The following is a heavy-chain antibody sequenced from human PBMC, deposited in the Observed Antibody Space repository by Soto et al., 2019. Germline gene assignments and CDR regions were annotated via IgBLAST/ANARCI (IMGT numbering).Heavy chain of an antibody. CDR2: IKSKSDGGTT. Sequence: GGSLRLSCAASRFTTSGHAMNWVRQAPGKGLEWVGRIKSKSDGGTTDYAAPVKGRFTISRDDSKDTLYLQVNGLKIEDTGLYFCSTNKRSSWSLDLWGQGTTVTVSS. D-gene: IGHD1-26*01. J-gene: IGHJ6*02. CDR1: RFTTSGHA. V-gene: IGHV3-15*07. CDR3: STNKRSSWSLDL.